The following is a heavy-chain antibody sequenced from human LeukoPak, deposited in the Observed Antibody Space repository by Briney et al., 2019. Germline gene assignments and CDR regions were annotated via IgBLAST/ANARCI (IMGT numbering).Heavy chain of an antibody. J-gene: IGHJ5*02. CDR3: AREGVLMVYTIIGSWFDP. CDR1: GGSISSSSYY. CDR2: IYYSGST. Sequence: SETLSLTCTVSGGSISSSSYYWGWIRQPPGKGLEWIGSIYYSGSTYYNPSLKSRVTISVDTSKNQFSLKLSSVTAADTAMYYCAREGVLMVYTIIGSWFDPWGQGTLVTVSS. V-gene: IGHV4-39*07. D-gene: IGHD2-8*01.